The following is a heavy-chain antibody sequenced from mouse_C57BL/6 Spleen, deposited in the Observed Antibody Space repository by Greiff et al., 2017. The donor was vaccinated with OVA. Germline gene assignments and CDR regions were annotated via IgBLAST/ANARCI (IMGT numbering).Heavy chain of an antibody. CDR1: GYTFTDYY. J-gene: IGHJ1*03. CDR2: INPNNGGT. D-gene: IGHD1-1*01. Sequence: EVQLQQSGPELVKPGASVKLSCKASGYTFTDYYMNWVKQSHGKSLEWIGDINPNNGGTSYNQKFKGKATLTVDKSSSTAYMELRSLTSEDSAVYYCAYYYGSPYWCFDVWGTGTTVTVSS. CDR3: AYYYGSPYWCFDV. V-gene: IGHV1-26*01.